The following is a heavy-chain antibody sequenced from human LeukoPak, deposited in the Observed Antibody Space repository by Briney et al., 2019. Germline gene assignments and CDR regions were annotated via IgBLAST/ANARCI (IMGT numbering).Heavy chain of an antibody. CDR3: ATDSPGYSSGWYTF. J-gene: IGHJ4*02. CDR2: FDPEDGET. V-gene: IGHV1-24*01. D-gene: IGHD6-19*01. Sequence: ASVKVSCKVSGYTLTELFMHWVRQAPGKGLEWVGGFDPEDGETIYAQKFQGRVTMTEDTSTDTAYMELSSLRSEDTAVYYCATDSPGYSSGWYTFWGQGTLVTVSS. CDR1: GYTLTELF.